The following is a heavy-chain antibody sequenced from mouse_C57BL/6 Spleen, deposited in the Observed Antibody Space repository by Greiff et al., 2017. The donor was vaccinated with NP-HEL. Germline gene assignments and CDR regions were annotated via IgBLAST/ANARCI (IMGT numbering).Heavy chain of an antibody. V-gene: IGHV5-17*01. CDR1: GFTFSDYG. Sequence: EVQVVESGGGLVKPGGSLKLSCAASGFTFSDYGMHWVRQAPEKGLEWVAYISSGSSTIYYADTVQGRFTISRDNAKHNLFLQMTSLRSEDTAMYYCARGWFAYWGQGTLVTVSA. CDR3: ARGWFAY. J-gene: IGHJ3*01. CDR2: ISSGSSTI.